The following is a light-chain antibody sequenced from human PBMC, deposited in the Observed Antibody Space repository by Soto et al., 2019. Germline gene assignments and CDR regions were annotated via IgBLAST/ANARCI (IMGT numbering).Light chain of an antibody. CDR1: QSVSSY. Sequence: EIVLTQSPATLSLSPGERATLSCRASQSVSSYLAWYQQKPGQAPRLLIYDASNRATGIPARFSGSGSGTDFTLTISSLEPEDFAVYYCQQLRRTLGQGTQVDIK. V-gene: IGKV3-11*01. CDR3: QQLRRT. CDR2: DAS. J-gene: IGKJ1*01.